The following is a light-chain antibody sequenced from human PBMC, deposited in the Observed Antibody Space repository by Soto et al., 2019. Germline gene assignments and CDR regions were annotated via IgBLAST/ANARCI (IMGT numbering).Light chain of an antibody. Sequence: EIVLTQSPGTLSLSPGERATLSCRASQSVSSNHLAWYQQRPGQSPRRLIFGASKRATGIPDRFSGSGSGTDFTLTISRLEPEDFAVYYCQQYGSTPYTFGQGTKVDIK. CDR1: QSVSSNH. V-gene: IGKV3-20*01. J-gene: IGKJ2*01. CDR3: QQYGSTPYT. CDR2: GAS.